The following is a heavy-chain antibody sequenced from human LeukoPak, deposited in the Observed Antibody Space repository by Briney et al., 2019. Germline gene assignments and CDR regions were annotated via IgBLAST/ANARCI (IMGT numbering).Heavy chain of an antibody. CDR3: AGVTVVGATQYLDY. CDR1: GGSISNYY. V-gene: IGHV4-59*08. Sequence: SETLSLTCTVSGGSISNYYWSWIRQPPGKGLEWIGYIYYSGSTNYNPSLKSRVTISVATSKNQFSLKLTSVTAADTAVYYCAGVTVVGATQYLDYWGQGTLVTVSS. J-gene: IGHJ4*02. D-gene: IGHD1-26*01. CDR2: IYYSGST.